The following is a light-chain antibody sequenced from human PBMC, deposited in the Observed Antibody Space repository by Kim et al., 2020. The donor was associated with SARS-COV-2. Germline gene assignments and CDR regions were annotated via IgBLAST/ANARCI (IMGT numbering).Light chain of an antibody. V-gene: IGLV3-19*01. CDR1: SLRSYY. Sequence: SSELTQDPAVSVALGQTVRITCQGDSLRSYYASWYQQKPGQAPVLVIYGKNNRPSGIPDRFSDSSSGNTASLTITGAQAEDEADYYCNSRDSSGNHRPFG. CDR2: GKN. CDR3: NSRDSSGNHRP. J-gene: IGLJ3*02.